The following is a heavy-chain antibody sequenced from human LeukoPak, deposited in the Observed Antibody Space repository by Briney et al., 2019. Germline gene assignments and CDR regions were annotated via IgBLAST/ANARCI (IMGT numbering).Heavy chain of an antibody. CDR2: IIPIFGTA. CDR1: AGTFGSYA. Sequence: ASVKVSCKASAGTFGSYAISWVRQAPGQGLEWMGGIIPIFGTANYAQKFQGRVTITADKSTSTAYMELSSLRSEDTAVYYCACTKGYSSSWYNWFDPWGQGTLVTVSS. V-gene: IGHV1-69*06. J-gene: IGHJ5*02. D-gene: IGHD6-13*01. CDR3: ACTKGYSSSWYNWFDP.